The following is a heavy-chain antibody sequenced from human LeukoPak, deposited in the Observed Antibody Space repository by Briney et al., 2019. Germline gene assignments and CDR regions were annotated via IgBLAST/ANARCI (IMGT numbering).Heavy chain of an antibody. Sequence: SETLSLTCTVSGGSMKNKNYFWGWIRQAPGQGLEWIGSIHDSGSTYKNPSLKSRLTISIVTSKNQFSLKLNSVTAADTALYYCASAWRGLTGIDKRGYYFDSWGQGSLVTVFS. J-gene: IGHJ4*02. V-gene: IGHV4-39*07. CDR1: GGSMKNKNYF. CDR2: IHDSGST. CDR3: ASAWRGLTGIDKRGYYFDS. D-gene: IGHD1-1*01.